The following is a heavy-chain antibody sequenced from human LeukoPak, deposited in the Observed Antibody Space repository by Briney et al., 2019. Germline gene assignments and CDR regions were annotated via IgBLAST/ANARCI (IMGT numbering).Heavy chain of an antibody. CDR1: GFTFSSYA. Sequence: PGGSLRLSCAASGFTFSSYAMSWVRQAPGKGLEWVSAISDSCGSTYYADSVKGRFTISRDNSKNTLYLQMNSLRAEDTAVYYCAKDPSVYILVVPAAIRLRRYWGQGTLATVSS. V-gene: IGHV3-23*01. CDR2: ISDSCGST. CDR3: AKDPSVYILVVPAAIRLRRY. J-gene: IGHJ4*02. D-gene: IGHD2-2*01.